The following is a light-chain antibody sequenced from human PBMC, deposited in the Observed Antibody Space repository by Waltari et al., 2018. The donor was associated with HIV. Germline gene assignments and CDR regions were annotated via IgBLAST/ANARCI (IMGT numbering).Light chain of an antibody. J-gene: IGLJ3*02. CDR3: QSADSSGSSWV. Sequence: SYQLNQPPSVSGSPGPTPTLSCPADPSPKHYAHRYQQKAGQAPVLLIYKDTERPSGIPERFPGSSSGTTVTLTVSGVQADDEADYYCQSADSSGSSWVFGGGTKLTVL. CDR1: PSPKHY. CDR2: KDT. V-gene: IGLV3-25*03.